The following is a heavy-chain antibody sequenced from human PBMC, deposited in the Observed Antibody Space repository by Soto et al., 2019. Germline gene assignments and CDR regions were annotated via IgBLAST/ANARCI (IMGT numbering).Heavy chain of an antibody. D-gene: IGHD5-18*01. CDR1: GYSISSGYY. J-gene: IGHJ2*01. CDR3: ARTDSYGYGWYFDL. V-gene: IGHV4-38-2*01. Sequence: SETLSLTCAVSGYSISSGYYWGWIRQPPGKGLEWIGNIYHSGSTYYNPSLKSRATISVDTSKNQFSLKLSSVTAADTAVYYCARTDSYGYGWYFDLWGRGTLVT. CDR2: IYHSGST.